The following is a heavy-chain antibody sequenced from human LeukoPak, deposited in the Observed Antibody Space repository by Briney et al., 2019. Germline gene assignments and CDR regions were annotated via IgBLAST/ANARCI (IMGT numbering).Heavy chain of an antibody. CDR3: ASHRIGAFDI. V-gene: IGHV4-59*01. D-gene: IGHD2-15*01. CDR1: GGSISSYY. Sequence: SETLSLTCTVSGGSISSYYWSWIRQPPGKGLEWIGYIYYSGSTNYNPSLKSRVTISVDTSKNQFSLKLSSVTAADTAVHYCASHRIGAFDIWGQGTMVTVSS. J-gene: IGHJ3*02. CDR2: IYYSGST.